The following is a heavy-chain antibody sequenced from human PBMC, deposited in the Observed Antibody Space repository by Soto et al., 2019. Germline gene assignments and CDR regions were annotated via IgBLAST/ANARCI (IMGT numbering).Heavy chain of an antibody. CDR1: GDSVSSNSAA. J-gene: IGHJ4*02. V-gene: IGHV6-1*01. Sequence: SQTLSLPCAISGDSVSSNSAAWNWIRQSPSRGLEWLGRTYYRSKWYNDYAVSVKSRITINPDTSKNQFSLQLNSVTPEDTAVYYCARGGEQQLDRDPSFDYWGQGTLVTVSS. CDR2: TYYRSKWYN. D-gene: IGHD6-13*01. CDR3: ARGGEQQLDRDPSFDY.